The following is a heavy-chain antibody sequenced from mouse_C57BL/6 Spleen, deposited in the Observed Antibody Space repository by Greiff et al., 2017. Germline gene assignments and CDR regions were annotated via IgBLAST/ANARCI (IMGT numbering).Heavy chain of an antibody. J-gene: IGHJ4*01. CDR3: ARGGNTGRYAMDY. Sequence: EVKLMQSGAELVKPGASVKLSCTASGFNITDYYMHWVKQRTEQGLEWIGRIDPEDGETKYAPKFQGKATITADTSSNTAYLQHSSLTSEDTAVYYCARGGNTGRYAMDYWGQGTSVTVSS. CDR2: IDPEDGET. D-gene: IGHD2-1*01. CDR1: GFNITDYY. V-gene: IGHV14-2*01.